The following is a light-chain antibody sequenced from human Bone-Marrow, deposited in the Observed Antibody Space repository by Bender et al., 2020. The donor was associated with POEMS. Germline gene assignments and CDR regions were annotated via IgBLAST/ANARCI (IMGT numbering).Light chain of an antibody. CDR1: SSDVENYNV. V-gene: IGLV2-14*03. Sequence: QSALTQPPSASGSPGQSVTISCTGTSSDVENYNVVSWYQQHPGKAPKLMIYDVSDRPSGVSDRFSGSKSGNTASLTISGLQAEDEADYFCSSYTSSTTYVFGTGTKVTVL. CDR2: DVS. CDR3: SSYTSSTTYV. J-gene: IGLJ1*01.